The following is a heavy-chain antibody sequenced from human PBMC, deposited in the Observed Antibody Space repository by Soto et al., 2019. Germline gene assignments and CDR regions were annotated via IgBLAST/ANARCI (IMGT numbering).Heavy chain of an antibody. D-gene: IGHD3-22*01. J-gene: IGHJ4*02. V-gene: IGHV4-31*03. CDR2: IYYSGST. CDR3: ARVGYYYDSSGYYFHASAGYFDY. Sequence: KASETLSLTCTVSGGSISSGGYYWSWIRQHPGKGLEWIGYIYYSGSTYYNPSLKSRVTISVDTSKNQFSLKLSSVTAADTAVYYCARVGYYYDSSGYYFHASAGYFDYWGQGTLVTVSS. CDR1: GGSISSGGYY.